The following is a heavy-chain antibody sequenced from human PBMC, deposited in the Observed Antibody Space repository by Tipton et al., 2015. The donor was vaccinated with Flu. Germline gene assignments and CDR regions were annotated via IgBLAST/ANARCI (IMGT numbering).Heavy chain of an antibody. CDR1: GFAFSSYE. Sequence: SGFAFSSYEMNWVRQAPGKGLEWISSISSSGGTIYSADSVKGRFIISRDNAKNSLYLQMDSLRAEDTAVYYCARVPYGDYGKLDHWGQGTLVTVSS. J-gene: IGHJ4*02. CDR3: ARVPYGDYGKLDH. CDR2: ISSSGGTI. V-gene: IGHV3-48*03. D-gene: IGHD4-17*01.